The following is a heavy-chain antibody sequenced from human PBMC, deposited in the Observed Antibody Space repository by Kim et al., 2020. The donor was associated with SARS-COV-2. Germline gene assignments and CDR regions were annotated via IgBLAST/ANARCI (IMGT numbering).Heavy chain of an antibody. CDR3: ARTGSSSFKDY. Sequence: SETLSLTCAVYGGSFSGYYWSWIRQPPGKGLEWIGEINHSGSTNYNPSLKSRVTISVDTSKNQFSLKLSSVTAADTAVYYCARTGSSSFKDYWGQGTLVTISS. V-gene: IGHV4-34*01. CDR2: INHSGST. D-gene: IGHD6-13*01. CDR1: GGSFSGYY. J-gene: IGHJ4*02.